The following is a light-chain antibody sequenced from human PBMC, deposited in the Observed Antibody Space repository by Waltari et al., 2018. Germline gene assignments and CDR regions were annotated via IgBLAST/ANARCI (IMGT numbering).Light chain of an antibody. CDR3: QQRSNWPGT. V-gene: IGKV3-11*01. CDR1: QSLRRY. J-gene: IGKJ1*01. CDR2: DVS. Sequence: EIVLTQSPATLSLSPGERATLSCRASQSLRRYLAWYQPKPGQAPRLLIYDVSNRATGIPARFSGSGSGTDFTLTLSSLEPEDFAVYYCQQRSNWPGTFGQGTRVEIK.